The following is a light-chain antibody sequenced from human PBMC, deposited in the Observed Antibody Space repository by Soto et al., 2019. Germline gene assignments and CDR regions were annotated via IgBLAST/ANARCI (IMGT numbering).Light chain of an antibody. V-gene: IGKV3-20*01. Sequence: EIVLTQSPGTLSLSPGERATLSCRASQSVSSSYLVWYQQKPGQAPRLLIYGASIRATGIPERFSGSGSGTDFTLTISRLEPEDFAVYYCQQNGRSPPWTFGQGTKVEIK. CDR3: QQNGRSPPWT. CDR1: QSVSSSY. CDR2: GAS. J-gene: IGKJ1*01.